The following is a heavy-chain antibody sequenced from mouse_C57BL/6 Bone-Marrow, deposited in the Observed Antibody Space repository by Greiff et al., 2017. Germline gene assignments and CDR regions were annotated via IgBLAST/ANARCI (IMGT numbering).Heavy chain of an antibody. V-gene: IGHV1-62-2*01. D-gene: IGHD1-1*01. CDR2: FYPGSGSI. CDR1: GYTFTEYT. Sequence: VKVVESGAELVKPGASVKLSCKASGYTFTEYTIHWVKQTSGQGLEWIGWFYPGSGSIKYNEKFKDRATLTADKSSSTVYMELSRLTSEDSAVYFCARHPYYYCSSPYYFDYWGQGTTLTVSS. J-gene: IGHJ2*01. CDR3: ARHPYYYCSSPYYFDY.